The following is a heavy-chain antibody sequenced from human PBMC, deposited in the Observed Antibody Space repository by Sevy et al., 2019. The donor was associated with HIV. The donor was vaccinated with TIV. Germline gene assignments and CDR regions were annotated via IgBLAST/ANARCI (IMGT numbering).Heavy chain of an antibody. CDR1: GFTFSSYW. CDR3: ARKGGTIFGVVIPFDY. Sequence: GGSLRLSCAASGFTFSSYWMHWVRQAPGKGLVWVSRINSDGSSTSYADSVKGRFTISRDNAKNTLYLQMNSLRAEDTAVYYCARKGGTIFGVVIPFDYWGQGTLVTVSS. J-gene: IGHJ4*02. V-gene: IGHV3-74*01. D-gene: IGHD3-3*01. CDR2: INSDGSST.